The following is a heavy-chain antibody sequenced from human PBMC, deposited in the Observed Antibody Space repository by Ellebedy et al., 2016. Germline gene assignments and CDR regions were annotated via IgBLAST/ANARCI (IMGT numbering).Heavy chain of an antibody. CDR1: GFTFSSYA. J-gene: IGHJ3*02. Sequence: GESLKISXAASGFTFSSYAMHWVRQAPGKGLEWVAVISYDGSNKYYADSVKGRFTISRDNSKNTLYLQMNSLRAEDTAVYYCARGAQAARPADAFDIWGQGTMVTVSS. CDR2: ISYDGSNK. D-gene: IGHD6-6*01. CDR3: ARGAQAARPADAFDI. V-gene: IGHV3-30-3*01.